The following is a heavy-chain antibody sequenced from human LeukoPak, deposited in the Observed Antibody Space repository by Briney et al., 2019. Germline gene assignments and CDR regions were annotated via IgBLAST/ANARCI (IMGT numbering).Heavy chain of an antibody. CDR1: GGSIRNFY. CDR3: ASSSGNWDY. D-gene: IGHD3-22*01. Sequence: SETLSLTCAVPGGSIRNFYWSWIRQPPGKGLEWIGYVHHSGSTSYNPSLKSRVTMSVDTSKNQFALKLSSVTAADTAVYYCASSSGNWDYWGQGTLVTVSS. CDR2: VHHSGST. V-gene: IGHV4-59*01. J-gene: IGHJ4*02.